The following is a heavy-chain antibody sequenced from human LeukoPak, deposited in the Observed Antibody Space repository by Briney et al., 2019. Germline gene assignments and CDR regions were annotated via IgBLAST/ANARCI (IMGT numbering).Heavy chain of an antibody. J-gene: IGHJ3*02. Sequence: TASETLSLTCTVSGVSISSGSYFWDWIRQPPGKGLEWVGSIYYSGSTYYNPSLKSRLTISVDTSKNQFSLNLSSVTAADTAVYYCARFTWIQLNDAFDIWGQGTMVTVSS. V-gene: IGHV4-39*07. CDR2: IYYSGST. CDR3: ARFTWIQLNDAFDI. D-gene: IGHD5-18*01. CDR1: GVSISSGSYF.